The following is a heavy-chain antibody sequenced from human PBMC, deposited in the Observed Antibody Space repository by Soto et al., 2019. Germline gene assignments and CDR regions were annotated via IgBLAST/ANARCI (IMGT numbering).Heavy chain of an antibody. CDR1: GYTFTSYA. Sequence: QVQLVQSGAEVKKPGASVKVSCKASGYTFTSYAMHWVRQAPGQRLEWMGWINAGNGNTKYSQKFQGRVTITRDTSASTAYMELSSLRSEDTAVYYCTRGEFLSYDDYWGQGTLVTVSS. CDR2: INAGNGNT. CDR3: TRGEFLSYDDY. D-gene: IGHD3-16*01. V-gene: IGHV1-3*01. J-gene: IGHJ4*02.